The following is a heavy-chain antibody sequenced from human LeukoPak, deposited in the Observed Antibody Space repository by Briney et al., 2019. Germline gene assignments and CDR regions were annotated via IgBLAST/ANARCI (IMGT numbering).Heavy chain of an antibody. CDR3: ARDQDSFWSGYYHSDY. V-gene: IGHV1-69*13. D-gene: IGHD3-3*01. CDR2: IIPIFGTA. Sequence: SVKVSCKASGGTFSSYAISWVRQAPGQGLEWMGGIIPIFGTANYAQKFQGRVTITADESTSTAYMELSSLRSEDTAVYYCARDQDSFWSGYYHSDYWGQGTLVTVSS. J-gene: IGHJ4*02. CDR1: GGTFSSYA.